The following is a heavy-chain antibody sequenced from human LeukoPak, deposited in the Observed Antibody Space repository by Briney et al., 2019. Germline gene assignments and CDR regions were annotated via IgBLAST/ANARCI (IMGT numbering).Heavy chain of an antibody. J-gene: IGHJ4*02. Sequence: GGSLRLSCAASGFTFSSYDMHWVRQAPGKGLEWVAVISYDGSYKYSADSVKGRFTISRDNSKNALYLQMSSLRAEDTAVYYCAKVVAVAQFDYWGQGTLVTVSS. CDR3: AKVVAVAQFDY. V-gene: IGHV3-30*18. D-gene: IGHD6-19*01. CDR1: GFTFSSYD. CDR2: ISYDGSYK.